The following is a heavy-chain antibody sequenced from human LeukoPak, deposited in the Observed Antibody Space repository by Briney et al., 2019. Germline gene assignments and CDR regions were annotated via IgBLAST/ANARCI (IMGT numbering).Heavy chain of an antibody. CDR1: GFTFSSYA. Sequence: PGGSLRLSCAASGFTFSSYAMHWVRQAPGKGLEWVAVISYDGSNKYYADSVKGRFTISRDNSKNTLYLQMNSLRAEDTAVYYCARDSELFAYIAVAGGDAFDIWGQGTMVTVSS. CDR2: ISYDGSNK. V-gene: IGHV3-30-3*01. D-gene: IGHD6-19*01. CDR3: ARDSELFAYIAVAGGDAFDI. J-gene: IGHJ3*02.